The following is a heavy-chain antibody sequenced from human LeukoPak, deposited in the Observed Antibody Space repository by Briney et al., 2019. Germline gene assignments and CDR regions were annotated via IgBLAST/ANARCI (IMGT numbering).Heavy chain of an antibody. Sequence: GGSLRLSCAASGFTFSSYDMHWVRQAPGKGLEWVAVIWYDGSNKYYADSVKGRFTISRDNSKNTLYLQMNSLRAEDTAVYYCAKARATYLYDTSGYSALDYWGQGTLVTISS. V-gene: IGHV3-33*06. CDR3: AKARATYLYDTSGYSALDY. D-gene: IGHD3-22*01. CDR2: IWYDGSNK. J-gene: IGHJ4*02. CDR1: GFTFSSYD.